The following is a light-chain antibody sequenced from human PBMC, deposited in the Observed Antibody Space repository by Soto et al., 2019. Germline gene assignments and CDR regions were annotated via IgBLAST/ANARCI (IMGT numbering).Light chain of an antibody. CDR1: QSVSSSY. V-gene: IGKV3-20*01. CDR3: QQYGSSPLT. CDR2: GAS. Sequence: EIVLTQSLGTLFLSPGERATLSCRASQSVSSSYLAWYQQKPGQAPRLLIYGASSRATGIPDRFSGSGSGTDFTLTISRLEPEDFAVYYCQQYGSSPLTFGGGTKVDIK. J-gene: IGKJ4*01.